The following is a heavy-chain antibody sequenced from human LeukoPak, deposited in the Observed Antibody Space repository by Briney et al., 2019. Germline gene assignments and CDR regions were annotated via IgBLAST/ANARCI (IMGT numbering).Heavy chain of an antibody. CDR1: GFSFSSSS. CDR2: ITTSSSTI. Sequence: GGSLRLSCAASGFSFSSSSMNWVRQAPGKGLEWASHITTSSSTIYADSVKGRFAISRDNARNSLYLQMSSLRDEDTAVYYCARGADYAFDIWGQGTMVTVSS. J-gene: IGHJ3*02. D-gene: IGHD2-21*02. CDR3: ARGADYAFDI. V-gene: IGHV3-48*02.